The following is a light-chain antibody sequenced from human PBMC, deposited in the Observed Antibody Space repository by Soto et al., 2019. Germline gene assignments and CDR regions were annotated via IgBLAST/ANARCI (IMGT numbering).Light chain of an antibody. CDR3: QQYDSFSKT. Sequence: DIQMTQSPSTLSASVGDRVTITCRASQSIRSWLAWYQQKPGKAPQLLIYDASNLESGVPSRFSGSGSGTECTRTISSLQPDDFATYYCQQYDSFSKTCGRGTKVEVK. CDR2: DAS. CDR1: QSIRSW. J-gene: IGKJ1*01. V-gene: IGKV1-5*01.